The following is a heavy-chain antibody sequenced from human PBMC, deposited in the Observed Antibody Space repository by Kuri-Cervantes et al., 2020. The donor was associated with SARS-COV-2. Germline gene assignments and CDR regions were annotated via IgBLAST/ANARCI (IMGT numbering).Heavy chain of an antibody. Sequence: GGSLRLSCAASGFTFSGHWIHWVRQAPGKGLVWVSRINPDGSYTNNADSVKGRFTLSRDNAKNSLYLQMNSLRAEDTAVYYCARDGLVTTVRGFDYWGQGTLVTVSS. J-gene: IGHJ4*02. D-gene: IGHD4-17*01. CDR2: INPDGSYT. CDR3: ARDGLVTTVRGFDY. V-gene: IGHV3-74*01. CDR1: GFTFSGHW.